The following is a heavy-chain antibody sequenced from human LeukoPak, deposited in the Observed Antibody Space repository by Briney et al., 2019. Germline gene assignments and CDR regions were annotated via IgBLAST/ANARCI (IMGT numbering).Heavy chain of an antibody. D-gene: IGHD3-22*01. CDR2: IYTSGST. V-gene: IGHV4-4*07. CDR1: GGSISSYY. CDR3: ARDRRYYYDSTWAFDI. Sequence: NPSETLSLTCTVSGGSISSYYWSWIRQPAGKGLEWIGRIYTSGSTNYNPSLKSRVTMSVDTSKNQFSLKLSSVTAADTAVYYCARDRRYYYDSTWAFDIWGQGTMVTVSS. J-gene: IGHJ3*02.